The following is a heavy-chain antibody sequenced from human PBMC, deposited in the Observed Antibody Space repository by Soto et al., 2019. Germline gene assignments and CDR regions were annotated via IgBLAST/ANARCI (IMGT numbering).Heavy chain of an antibody. J-gene: IGHJ6*04. CDR2: IYPGDSYT. CDR1: GYSFTSYW. Sequence: GEPLKISCKGSGYSFTSYWIGWLSQMTGKGLEWMGIIYPGDSYTRSSPSFQGQVTISADKSISTAYLQWSSLKASDTAIYYCARHINSGYECKNYHLVMDFWVKGTTVTVTS. V-gene: IGHV5-51*01. D-gene: IGHD5-12*01. CDR3: ARHINSGYECKNYHLVMDF.